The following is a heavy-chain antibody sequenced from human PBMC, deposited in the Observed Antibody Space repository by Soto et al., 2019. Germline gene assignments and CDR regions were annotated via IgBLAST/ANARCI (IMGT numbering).Heavy chain of an antibody. CDR3: TRDASRDSSARGWFDP. D-gene: IGHD6-13*01. J-gene: IGHJ5*02. CDR1: GGSISSSSYY. CDR2: IYYSGST. Sequence: SETLSLTCTVSGGSISSSSYYWGWIRQPPGKGLEWIGSIYYSGSTYYNPSLKSRVTISVDTSKNQFSLKLSSVTAEDTAVYYCTRDASRDSSARGWFDPWGPGTPVTVSS. V-gene: IGHV4-39*02.